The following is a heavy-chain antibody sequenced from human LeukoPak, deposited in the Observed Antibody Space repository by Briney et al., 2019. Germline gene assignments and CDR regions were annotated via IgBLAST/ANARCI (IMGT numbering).Heavy chain of an antibody. Sequence: SVKVSCKASGGTFSSYAISWVRQAPGQGLEWMGRIIPIFGTANYAQKSQGRVTITADESTSTAYMELSSLRSEDTAVYYCARAYYDSSGYFHEKYYFDYWGQGTLVTVSS. J-gene: IGHJ4*02. CDR3: ARAYYDSSGYFHEKYYFDY. V-gene: IGHV1-69*13. CDR1: GGTFSSYA. D-gene: IGHD3-22*01. CDR2: IIPIFGTA.